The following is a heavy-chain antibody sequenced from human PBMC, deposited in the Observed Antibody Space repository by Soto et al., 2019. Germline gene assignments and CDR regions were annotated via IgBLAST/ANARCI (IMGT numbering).Heavy chain of an antibody. J-gene: IGHJ5*02. V-gene: IGHV3-30*03. CDR1: GFVSNDYD. D-gene: IGHD2-21*01. Sequence: QVQLAESGGGVVQPGRSLRLSCATSGFVSNDYDIHWVRQAPGKGLAWLASISYDGNKKYYAASVKGRFTISRDNSKNTLSLQLTSLGAEDTAVYYCSRGIKGGLDAWGPGTLVTVSS. CDR3: SRGIKGGLDA. CDR2: ISYDGNKK.